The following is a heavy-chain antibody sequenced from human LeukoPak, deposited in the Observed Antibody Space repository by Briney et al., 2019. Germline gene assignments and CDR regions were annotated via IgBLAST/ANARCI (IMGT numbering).Heavy chain of an antibody. V-gene: IGHV1-69*05. CDR1: GYTFTSYY. J-gene: IGHJ4*02. D-gene: IGHD6-6*01. CDR2: IIPIFGTA. Sequence: SVKVSCKASGYTFTSYYMHWVRQAPGQGLEWMGGIIPIFGTANYAQKFQGRVTITTDESTGTAYMELSSLRPEDTAVYYCAREGEYSSSSTPLGYFDYWGQGTLVTVSS. CDR3: AREGEYSSSSTPLGYFDY.